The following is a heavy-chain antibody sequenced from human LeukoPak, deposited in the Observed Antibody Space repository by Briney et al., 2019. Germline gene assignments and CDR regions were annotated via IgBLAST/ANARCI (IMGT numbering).Heavy chain of an antibody. CDR1: GFTFSSYS. CDR2: ISSSSSTI. V-gene: IGHV3-48*01. Sequence: GGSLRLSCAASGFTFSSYSMNWVRQAPGKGLEWVSYISSSSSTIYYADSVKGRFTISRDNAKNSLYLQMNSLRAEDTAVYYCARDRDYGDLPSDYWGQGTLVTVSS. D-gene: IGHD4-17*01. J-gene: IGHJ4*02. CDR3: ARDRDYGDLPSDY.